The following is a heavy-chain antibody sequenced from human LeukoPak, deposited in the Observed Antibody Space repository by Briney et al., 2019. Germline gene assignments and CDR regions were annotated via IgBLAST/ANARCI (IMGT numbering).Heavy chain of an antibody. D-gene: IGHD3-22*01. CDR3: ARTYDRWDY. Sequence: GGSLRLSCAASEFTFSSYWMSWVRQAPGKGLEWVANIKQDGGQIYYLESVKGRFTVSRDNAKNSLYLQMNSLRAEDTAVYYCARTYDRWDYWGQGTLVTVSS. CDR1: EFTFSSYW. J-gene: IGHJ4*02. V-gene: IGHV3-7*01. CDR2: IKQDGGQI.